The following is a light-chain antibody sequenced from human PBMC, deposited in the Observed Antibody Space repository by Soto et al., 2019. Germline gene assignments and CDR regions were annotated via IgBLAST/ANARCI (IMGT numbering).Light chain of an antibody. J-gene: IGKJ5*01. V-gene: IGKV4-1*01. Sequence: DIVMTQSPASLTVSLGDRATINCKSSQSVLYTAINKNYLGWYQQKPGQPPKLLIYWASTRASGVPDRFTGSASGTDFTLTISSLQPEDAAVYYCQQYFTTPITFGQGTRLEIK. CDR1: QSVLYTAINKNY. CDR2: WAS. CDR3: QQYFTTPIT.